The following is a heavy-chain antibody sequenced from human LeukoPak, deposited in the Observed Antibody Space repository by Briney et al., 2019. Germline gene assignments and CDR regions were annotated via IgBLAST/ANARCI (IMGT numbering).Heavy chain of an antibody. CDR3: ARWRVPANWFDP. D-gene: IGHD2-2*01. V-gene: IGHV1-18*01. CDR2: ISAYDVRT. Sequence: PSASVKVSCPASGYSFANYGIIWVRQAPGQGPEWMGWISAYDVRTNSAQNLQGRVTMTTDISTSTAYMELRNLRSDDTAVYYWARWRVPANWFDPWGQGTLVIVSS. CDR1: GYSFANYG. J-gene: IGHJ5*02.